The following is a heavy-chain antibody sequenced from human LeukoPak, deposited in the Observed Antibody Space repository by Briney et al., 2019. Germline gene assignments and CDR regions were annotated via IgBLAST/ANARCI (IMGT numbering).Heavy chain of an antibody. CDR3: ARGSSTSYFSHFDY. J-gene: IGHJ4*02. CDR1: GFTFSSYW. CDR2: IKQDGSEK. V-gene: IGHV3-7*04. Sequence: GGSLRLSCAASGFTFSSYWMSWVRQAPGKGLEWVANIKQDGSEKYYVDSVKGRFTISRDNAKNSLYLQMNSLRAEDTAVYYCARGSSTSYFSHFDYWGQGTLVTVSS. D-gene: IGHD2-2*01.